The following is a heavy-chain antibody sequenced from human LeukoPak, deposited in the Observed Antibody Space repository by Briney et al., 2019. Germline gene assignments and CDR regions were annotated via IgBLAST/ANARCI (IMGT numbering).Heavy chain of an antibody. CDR3: ARVGTGYSGYDPSYYFDY. CDR2: ISAYNGNT. D-gene: IGHD5-12*01. CDR1: GYTLSNYG. J-gene: IGHJ4*02. Sequence: GASLKDSFKASGYTLSNYGISWVGQAPGQRPEWMGWISAYNGNTNYAQKLQGRVTMTTDTSTSTAYMELRSLRSDDTAVYYCARVGTGYSGYDPSYYFDYWGQGTLVTVSS. V-gene: IGHV1-18*01.